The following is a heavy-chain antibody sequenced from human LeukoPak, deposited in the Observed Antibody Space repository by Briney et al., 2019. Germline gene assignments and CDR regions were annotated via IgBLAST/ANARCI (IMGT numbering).Heavy chain of an antibody. CDR2: ISSSGSTI. Sequence: GGSLRLSCAASGFTFSDYYMSWIRQAPGKGREWVSYISSSGSTIYYADSVKGRFTISRDNAKNSLYLQMNSLRAEDTAVYYCARGRVRTGTTVTPRESYYFDYWGQGTLVTVSS. CDR1: GFTFSDYY. D-gene: IGHD4-17*01. J-gene: IGHJ4*02. V-gene: IGHV3-11*04. CDR3: ARGRVRTGTTVTPRESYYFDY.